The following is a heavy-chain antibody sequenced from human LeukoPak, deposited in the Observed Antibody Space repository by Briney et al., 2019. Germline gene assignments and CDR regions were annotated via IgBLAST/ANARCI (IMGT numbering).Heavy chain of an antibody. Sequence: SETLSLTCAVSGYSISSGYYWGWIRQPPGKGLEWIGSIYHGGSTYYNPSLKSRVTLSVDMSKNRFSLRLTSVTAADTAVYYCARLHIVVVPAANDYWGQGTLVTVSS. CDR3: ARLHIVVVPAANDY. CDR1: GYSISSGYY. V-gene: IGHV4-38-2*01. D-gene: IGHD2-2*01. J-gene: IGHJ4*02. CDR2: IYHGGST.